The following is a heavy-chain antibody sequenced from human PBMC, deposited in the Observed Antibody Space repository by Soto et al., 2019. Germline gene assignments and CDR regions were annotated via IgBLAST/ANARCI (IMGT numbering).Heavy chain of an antibody. CDR2: IHYSGST. V-gene: IGHV4-59*01. CDR3: ARSEIGDAVATKPYYFDY. Sequence: QVQLQESGPGLVKPSETLSLTCTVSGGSISRYYWSWIRQPPGKGLEWIGCIHYSGSTNYNPSLKSRVTISVDTSKNQFSLNLSSVTAADTAVYYCARSEIGDAVATKPYYFDYWGQGTLVTVSS. J-gene: IGHJ4*02. D-gene: IGHD5-12*01. CDR1: GGSISRYY.